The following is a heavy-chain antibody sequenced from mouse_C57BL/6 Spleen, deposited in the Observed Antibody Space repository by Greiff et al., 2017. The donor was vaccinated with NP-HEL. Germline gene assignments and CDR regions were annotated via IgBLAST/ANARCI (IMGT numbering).Heavy chain of an antibody. CDR2: IRSKSNNYAT. Sequence: EVQLVESGGGLVQPKGSLKLSCAASGFSFNTYAMNWVRQAPGKGLEWVARIRSKSNNYATYYADSVKDRFTISRDDSESMLYLQMNNLKTEDTAMYYCVRDSSGYGYYYAMDYWGQGTSVTVSS. D-gene: IGHD3-2*02. V-gene: IGHV10-1*01. CDR3: VRDSSGYGYYYAMDY. CDR1: GFSFNTYA. J-gene: IGHJ4*01.